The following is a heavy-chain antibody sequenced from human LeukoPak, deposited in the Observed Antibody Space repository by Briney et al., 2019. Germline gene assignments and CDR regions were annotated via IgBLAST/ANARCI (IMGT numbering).Heavy chain of an antibody. CDR2: IYYSGST. J-gene: IGHJ4*02. CDR3: ARHEIDYDFWSGPTTFIY. Sequence: KPSETLSLXCTVSGGSISSSSYYWGWIRQPPGKGLEWIGSIYYSGSTYYNPSLKSRVTISVDTSKNQFSLKLSSVTAADTAVYYCARHEIDYDFWSGPTTFIYWGPGTLVTVSS. V-gene: IGHV4-39*01. D-gene: IGHD3-3*01. CDR1: GGSISSSSYY.